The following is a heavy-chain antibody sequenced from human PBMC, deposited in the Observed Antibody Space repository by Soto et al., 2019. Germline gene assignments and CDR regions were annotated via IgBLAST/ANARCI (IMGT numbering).Heavy chain of an antibody. D-gene: IGHD6-6*01. Sequence: SETLSLTCTVSGGSISSYYWSWIRQPAGKGLEWIGRIYTSGSTNYNPSLKSRVTMSVDTSKNQFSLKLSSETAADTAVYYCARDMMPYSSSSYYYYGMDVWGQGTTVTVSS. J-gene: IGHJ6*02. CDR1: GGSISSYY. V-gene: IGHV4-4*07. CDR3: ARDMMPYSSSSYYYYGMDV. CDR2: IYTSGST.